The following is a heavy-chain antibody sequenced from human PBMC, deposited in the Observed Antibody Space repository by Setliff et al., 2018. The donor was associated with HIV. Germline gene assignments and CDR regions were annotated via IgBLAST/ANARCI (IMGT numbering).Heavy chain of an antibody. J-gene: IGHJ6*02. D-gene: IGHD3-3*01. CDR3: ARGRTNSSYYNFWSAYSSTMDV. CDR1: EYTFTGYY. Sequence: ASVKVSCKASEYTFTGYYIHWVRQAPGQGLEWMGRISPNSGGTDYAQKFQGWVTMTRETSISTAYMELRRLKSDDAAVYYCARGRTNSSYYNFWSAYSSTMDVWGHGTTVTVSS. CDR2: ISPNSGGT. V-gene: IGHV1-2*04.